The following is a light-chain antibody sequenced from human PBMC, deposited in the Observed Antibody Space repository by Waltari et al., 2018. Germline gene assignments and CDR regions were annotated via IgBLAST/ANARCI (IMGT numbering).Light chain of an antibody. CDR2: HAS. V-gene: IGKV3-11*01. CDR1: QSVSNF. CDR3: QQRANWPPLT. J-gene: IGKJ4*01. Sequence: EIVLTQSPATLSLSPGERATLSCRASQSVSNFLAWYQQKPGQAPRLLIYHASNRATGIPARFSGRGSGTDFTLTISSLEPGDSATYYCQQRANWPPLTFGGGTRVEI.